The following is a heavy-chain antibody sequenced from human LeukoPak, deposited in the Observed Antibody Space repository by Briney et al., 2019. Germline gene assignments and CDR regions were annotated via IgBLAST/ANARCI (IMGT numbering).Heavy chain of an antibody. CDR2: ISAYNGNT. CDR3: AREGSYYGPKRAFDI. D-gene: IGHD1-26*01. Sequence: ASVKVSCKASGYTFTSYGISWVRQAPGQGREGMGWISAYNGNTNYAQKLQGRVTMTTDTSTSTAYMELRSLRSDDTAVYYCAREGSYYGPKRAFDIWGQGTMVTVSS. J-gene: IGHJ3*02. CDR1: GYTFTSYG. V-gene: IGHV1-18*01.